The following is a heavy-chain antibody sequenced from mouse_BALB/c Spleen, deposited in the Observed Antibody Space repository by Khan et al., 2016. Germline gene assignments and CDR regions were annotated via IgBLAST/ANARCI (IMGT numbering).Heavy chain of an antibody. CDR2: ISYSGST. Sequence: EVQLQESGPGLVKPSQSLSLTCTVTDYSITSDYAWNWIRQFPGNKLEWMGYISYSGSTSYNPSLKSRISITRATSKNQFFLQLNSVTTEDTATYYCARSYGYRGFAYWGQGTLVTVSA. D-gene: IGHD2-2*01. J-gene: IGHJ3*01. CDR3: ARSYGYRGFAY. V-gene: IGHV3-2*02. CDR1: DYSITSDYA.